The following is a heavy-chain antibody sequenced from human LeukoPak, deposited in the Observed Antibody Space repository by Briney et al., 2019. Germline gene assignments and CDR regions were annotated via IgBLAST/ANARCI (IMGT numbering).Heavy chain of an antibody. D-gene: IGHD5-24*01. J-gene: IGHJ4*02. Sequence: PGGSLRLPCAASGFTFSDHYIDWVRQAPGKGLEWVGRSRDKGNSYTTAYAASVRGRFTISRDDSKNTAYLQMNSLKTEDTAVYYCTSPENGYNFNYWGQGTLVTVSS. CDR3: TSPENGYNFNY. CDR1: GFTFSDHY. V-gene: IGHV3-72*01. CDR2: SRDKGNSYTT.